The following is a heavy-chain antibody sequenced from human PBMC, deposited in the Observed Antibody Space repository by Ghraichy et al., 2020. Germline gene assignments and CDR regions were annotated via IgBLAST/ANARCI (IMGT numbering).Heavy chain of an antibody. D-gene: IGHD3-3*01. CDR2: INPNSGGT. J-gene: IGHJ6*02. Sequence: ASVKVSCKASGYTFTGYYMHWVRQAPGQGLEWMGWINPNSGGTNFAQKFQGRVTMTRDTSISTAYMELSRLRSDDTAVYYCARIIRPSQPPYYGMDVWGQGTTVTVSS. CDR3: ARIIRPSQPPYYGMDV. V-gene: IGHV1-2*02. CDR1: GYTFTGYY.